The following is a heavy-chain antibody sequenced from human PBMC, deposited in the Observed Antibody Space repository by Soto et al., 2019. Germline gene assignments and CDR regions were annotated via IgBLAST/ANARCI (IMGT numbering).Heavy chain of an antibody. D-gene: IGHD2-2*01. Sequence: QVQLVESGGGLVKPGGSLRLSCAASGFTFSDYYMSWIRQAPGKGLEWVSYISSSGSTIYYADSVKGRFTISRDNAKNSLYLQMNSLRAEETAVYYCARDLRGSTGCYDCYYYYMDVWGKGTTVTVSS. J-gene: IGHJ6*03. CDR2: ISSSGSTI. V-gene: IGHV3-11*01. CDR3: ARDLRGSTGCYDCYYYYMDV. CDR1: GFTFSDYY.